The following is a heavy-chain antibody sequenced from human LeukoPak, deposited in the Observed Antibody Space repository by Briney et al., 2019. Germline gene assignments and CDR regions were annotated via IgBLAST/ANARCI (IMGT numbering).Heavy chain of an antibody. V-gene: IGHV1-3*01. Sequence: ASVKVSCKASGYTFTSYAMHWVRQAPGQRLEWMGWINAGNGNTKYSQKFQGRVTITRDTSASTAYMELSSLRSEDTAVYYCASPKGSWGGLDYWGQGTLVTVSS. J-gene: IGHJ4*02. D-gene: IGHD3-16*01. CDR2: INAGNGNT. CDR1: GYTFTSYA. CDR3: ASPKGSWGGLDY.